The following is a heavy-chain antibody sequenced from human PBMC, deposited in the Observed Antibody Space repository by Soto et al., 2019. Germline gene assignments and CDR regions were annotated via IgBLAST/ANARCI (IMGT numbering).Heavy chain of an antibody. D-gene: IGHD2-15*01. V-gene: IGHV3-7*01. CDR1: GFTFSAYY. J-gene: IGHJ4*02. CDR3: ARDRGYCTGGTCYSVLDY. Sequence: EVQLVESGGGLVQPGGSLRLSCAASGFTFSAYYMNWVRQAPGTGLEWVANIKQDGSEKNYVDSVKGRFTISRDNAKKSLFLQMNSMRAEDTAVYYCARDRGYCTGGTCYSVLDYWGQGILVNVSS. CDR2: IKQDGSEK.